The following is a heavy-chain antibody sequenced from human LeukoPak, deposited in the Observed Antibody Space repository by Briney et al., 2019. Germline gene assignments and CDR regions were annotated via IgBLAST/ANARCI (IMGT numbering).Heavy chain of an antibody. D-gene: IGHD2-15*01. CDR3: ARDLCSGGSCWAFDI. CDR1: GFTFSTYG. CDR2: IRKKANSYTT. Sequence: PGGSLRLSCAASGFTFSTYGMHWVRQAPGKGLEWVGRIRKKANSYTTEYAASVKGRFTISRDDSKNSLYLQMNSLKTEDTAVYYCARDLCSGGSCWAFDIWGQGTMVTVSS. J-gene: IGHJ3*02. V-gene: IGHV3-72*01.